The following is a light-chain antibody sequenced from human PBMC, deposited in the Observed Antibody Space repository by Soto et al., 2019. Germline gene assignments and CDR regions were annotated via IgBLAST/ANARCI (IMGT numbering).Light chain of an antibody. Sequence: DIQLTQSASSLSAYVGDRVTITCRASQGISSSLAWYQQKPGKAPKLLIYDASTLQSGVPSRFSGSGSGTEFTLTISSLQPDDFATYYCQQFNNYPHTFGQGTKVDIK. CDR3: QQFNNYPHT. CDR2: DAS. J-gene: IGKJ1*01. CDR1: QGISSS. V-gene: IGKV1-9*01.